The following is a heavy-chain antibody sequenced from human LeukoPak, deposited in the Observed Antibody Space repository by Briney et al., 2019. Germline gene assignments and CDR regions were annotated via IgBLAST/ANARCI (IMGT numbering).Heavy chain of an antibody. V-gene: IGHV4-59*01. Sequence: PSETLSLTCAVYGGSFSGYYWSWIRQPPGKGLEWIGYIYYSGSTNYNPSLKSRVTISVDTSKIQFSLKLSSVTAADTAVYYCARTYCSGGSCYSVWFDPWGQGTLVTVSS. D-gene: IGHD2-15*01. CDR1: GGSFSGYY. CDR3: ARTYCSGGSCYSVWFDP. CDR2: IYYSGST. J-gene: IGHJ5*02.